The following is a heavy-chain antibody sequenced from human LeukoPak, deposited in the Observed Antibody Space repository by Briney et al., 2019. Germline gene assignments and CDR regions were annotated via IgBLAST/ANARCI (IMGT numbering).Heavy chain of an antibody. J-gene: IGHJ4*02. Sequence: SVKVSCKASGGTFSSYAISWVRQAPGQGLEWMGGIIPIFGTANYAQKFQGRVTITADESTSTAYMELSSLRSEDTAVYYCAPLNAAAAGLDYWGQGTLVTVSS. V-gene: IGHV1-69*13. CDR3: APLNAAAAGLDY. CDR1: GGTFSSYA. D-gene: IGHD6-13*01. CDR2: IIPIFGTA.